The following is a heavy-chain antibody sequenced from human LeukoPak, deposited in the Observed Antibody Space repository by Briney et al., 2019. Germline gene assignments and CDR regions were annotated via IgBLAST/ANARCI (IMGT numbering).Heavy chain of an antibody. V-gene: IGHV3-7*05. D-gene: IGHD1-26*01. Sequence: GGSLRLSCAASGFTFSSYSMSWVRQAPGKGLEWVANIKQDGSEKYYVESVKGRFTISRDNARNSLYLQMNSLRAEDTAVYYCARALVGDTDWGQGALVTVSS. CDR1: GFTFSSYS. CDR2: IKQDGSEK. J-gene: IGHJ4*02. CDR3: ARALVGDTD.